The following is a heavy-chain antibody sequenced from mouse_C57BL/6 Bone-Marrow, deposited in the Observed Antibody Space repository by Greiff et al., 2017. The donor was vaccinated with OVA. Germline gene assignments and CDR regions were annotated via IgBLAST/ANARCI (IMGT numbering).Heavy chain of an antibody. CDR3: AREGGYYGSLAWFAY. Sequence: QVQLQQPGAELVKPGASVKLSCKASGYTFTSYWMQWVKQRPGQGLEWIGEIDPSDSYTNYNQKFKGKATLTVDTSSSTAYMQLSSLTSEDSAVYYCAREGGYYGSLAWFAYWGQGTLVTVSA. D-gene: IGHD1-1*01. CDR1: GYTFTSYW. V-gene: IGHV1-50*01. CDR2: IDPSDSYT. J-gene: IGHJ3*01.